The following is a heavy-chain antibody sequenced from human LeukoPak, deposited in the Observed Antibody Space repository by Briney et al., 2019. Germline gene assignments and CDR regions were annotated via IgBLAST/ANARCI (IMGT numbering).Heavy chain of an antibody. CDR2: ISSDESIT. CDR3: ARVSLSSGCLSN. Sequence: PGGSLRLSCAASGFTFSNYRMHWVRQAPGKGLVWVSRISSDESITSYADSVKGRFTISRDNAKNTLFLQMNGLRAEDTAVYYCARVSLSSGCLSNWGQGTLVTVSS. D-gene: IGHD6-19*01. CDR1: GFTFSNYR. J-gene: IGHJ4*02. V-gene: IGHV3-74*01.